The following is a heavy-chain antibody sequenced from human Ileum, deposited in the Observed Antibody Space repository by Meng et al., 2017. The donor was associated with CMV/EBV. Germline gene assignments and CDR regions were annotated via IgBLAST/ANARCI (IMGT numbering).Heavy chain of an antibody. CDR1: GGSISTYY. V-gene: IGHV4-4*07. D-gene: IGHD4-17*01. CDR3: AREENTVNQFEY. J-gene: IGHJ4*02. CDR2: INAGGST. Sequence: QGHLQESGPGLLKPSETLSLTCAVSGGSISTYYWTWVRQPAGKGLEWIGRINAGGSTNDNPSLKSRVTMSVDTSKNQFSLKVTSVTAADTAVYYCAREENTVNQFEYWGQGTLVTVSS.